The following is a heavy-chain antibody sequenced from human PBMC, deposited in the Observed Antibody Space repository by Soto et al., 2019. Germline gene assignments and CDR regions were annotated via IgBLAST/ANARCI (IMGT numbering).Heavy chain of an antibody. CDR2: LYHSGST. J-gene: IGHJ5*02. Sequence: PSETLSLTCAVSGGSISSDGYSWSWVRQPPGKGLEWIGYLYHSGSTNNNPSLKSRVTISVDRSQNQFSLKLSSVTAAATAVYYCARGLYDILAGYPNWFDPWGQGTLVTVSS. V-gene: IGHV4-30-2*01. D-gene: IGHD3-9*01. CDR3: ARGLYDILAGYPNWFDP. CDR1: GGSISSDGYS.